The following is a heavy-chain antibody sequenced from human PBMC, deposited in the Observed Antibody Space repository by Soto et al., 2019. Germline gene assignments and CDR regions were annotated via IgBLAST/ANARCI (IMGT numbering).Heavy chain of an antibody. CDR3: ARDLGIAARSYYGMDV. Sequence: TSETLSLTCAVSGYSISSGYYWGWIRQPPGKGLEWIGSIYHSGSTYYNPSLKSRVTISVDTSKNQFSLKLSSVTAADTAVYYCARDLGIAARSYYGMDVWGQGTTVTVSS. CDR2: IYHSGST. D-gene: IGHD6-6*01. CDR1: GYSISSGYY. V-gene: IGHV4-38-2*02. J-gene: IGHJ6*02.